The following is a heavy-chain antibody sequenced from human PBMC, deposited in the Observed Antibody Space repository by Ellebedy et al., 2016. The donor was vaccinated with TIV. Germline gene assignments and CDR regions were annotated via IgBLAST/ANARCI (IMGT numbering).Heavy chain of an antibody. CDR2: ISGSAMGLYT. J-gene: IGHJ4*02. CDR1: GFTFSNHA. V-gene: IGHV3-23*01. Sequence: GESLKISCAASGFTFSNHAMTWVRQAPGKGLEWVSVISGSAMGLYTYYADSVKGRFTVSRDDSKNILYLQMNSLRDDDMAVYYCAKGRGGGSDTSAPRYYFDYWGLGTLVTVSS. D-gene: IGHD3-22*01. CDR3: AKGRGGGSDTSAPRYYFDY.